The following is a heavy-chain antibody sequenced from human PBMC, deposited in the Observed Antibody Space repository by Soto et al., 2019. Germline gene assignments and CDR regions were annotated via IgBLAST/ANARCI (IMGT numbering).Heavy chain of an antibody. CDR2: MNTNSGNT. CDR3: ARAQRVRGFYNWFDH. CDR1: GYTFTSYD. V-gene: IGHV1-8*01. Sequence: ASVKVSCKASGYTFTSYDINWVRQATGLGLEWMGWMNTNSGNTRYAQKFQGRVTMTRNTSISTAYMELSSLRSEDTAVYYCARAQRVRGFYNWFDHWGQGTLVTVSS. D-gene: IGHD3-10*01. J-gene: IGHJ5*02.